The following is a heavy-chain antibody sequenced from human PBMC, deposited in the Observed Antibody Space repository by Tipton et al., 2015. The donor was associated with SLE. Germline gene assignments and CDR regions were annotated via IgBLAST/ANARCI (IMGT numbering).Heavy chain of an antibody. D-gene: IGHD3-16*01. J-gene: IGHJ6*03. V-gene: IGHV4-39*01. CDR1: GGSISDDNYY. CDR3: AVWGSATTTTGYMDV. Sequence: LRLSCTVSGGSISDDNYYWGWIRQPPGKGLEWIGSIYYSGSTYYNPSLKSRVTISVDTSKNQFSLKLSSVTAADTAVYYCAVWGSATTTTGYMDVWGKGTTVTVSS. CDR2: IYYSGST.